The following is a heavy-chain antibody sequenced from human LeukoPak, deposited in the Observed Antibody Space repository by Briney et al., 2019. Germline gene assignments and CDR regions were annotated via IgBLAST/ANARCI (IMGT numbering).Heavy chain of an antibody. V-gene: IGHV3-30*01. CDR3: AKEGGYYDSSGYFDY. CDR2: IKYDGSNK. J-gene: IGHJ4*02. D-gene: IGHD3-22*01. Sequence: GSLRLSCAASGFTFSSYAMHWVRQAPGKGLEWVAVIKYDGSNKYYEDSVKGRFTISRDNSKNTLYLQMNSLRAEDTAVYYCAKEGGYYDSSGYFDYWGQGTLVTVSS. CDR1: GFTFSSYA.